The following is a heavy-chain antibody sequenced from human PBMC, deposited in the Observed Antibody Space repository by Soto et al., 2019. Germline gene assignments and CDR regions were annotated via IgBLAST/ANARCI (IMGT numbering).Heavy chain of an antibody. V-gene: IGHV1-3*01. CDR3: ARDMLGYCSSTSCYFRWFDP. D-gene: IGHD2-2*01. Sequence: APVKVSCKASGYTFTSYAMHWVSHAPGQRLEWMGWINAGNGNTKYSQKFQGRVTITRDTSASTAYMELSSLRSEDTAVYYYARDMLGYCSSTSCYFRWFDPWGQGALVTVSS. CDR1: GYTFTSYA. CDR2: INAGNGNT. J-gene: IGHJ5*02.